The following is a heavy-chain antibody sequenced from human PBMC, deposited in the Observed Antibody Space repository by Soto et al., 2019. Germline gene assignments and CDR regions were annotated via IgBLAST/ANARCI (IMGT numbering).Heavy chain of an antibody. Sequence: QVQLVQSGAEVKKPGSSVKVSCKASGGTFSSYAISWVRQAPGQGLEWMGGIIPIFGTANYAQKFQGRVTIAADESTSTAYMELSSLRSEDPAVYYCARGGIMVRGKPATWYFDLWGRGTLVTVSS. CDR3: ARGGIMVRGKPATWYFDL. V-gene: IGHV1-69*01. D-gene: IGHD3-10*01. J-gene: IGHJ2*01. CDR2: IIPIFGTA. CDR1: GGTFSSYA.